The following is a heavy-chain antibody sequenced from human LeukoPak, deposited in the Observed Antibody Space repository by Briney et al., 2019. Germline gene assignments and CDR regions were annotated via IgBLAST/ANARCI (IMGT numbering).Heavy chain of an antibody. CDR2: IKQDGSEK. Sequence: QAGGSLRLSCAASGFTFSSYWMSWVRQAPGKGLEWVANIKQDGSEKYYVDSVKGRFTISRDNAKNSLYLQMNSLRAEDTAVYYCARVGVWGSYRSLDYWGQGTLVTVSS. CDR1: GFTFSSYW. D-gene: IGHD3-16*02. V-gene: IGHV3-7*01. J-gene: IGHJ4*02. CDR3: ARVGVWGSYRSLDY.